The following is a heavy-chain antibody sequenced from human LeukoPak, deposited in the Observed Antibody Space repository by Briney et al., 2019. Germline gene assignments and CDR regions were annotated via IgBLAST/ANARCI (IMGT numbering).Heavy chain of an antibody. J-gene: IGHJ4*02. CDR1: GFTFSSYG. D-gene: IGHD6-13*01. CDR3: AGEIAAAIYHTVGPAPLIFAS. CDR2: ISYDGSNK. Sequence: GGSLRLSCAASGFTFSSYGMHWVRQAPGKGLEWVAVISYDGSNKYYADSVKGRFTISRDNSKNTLYLQMNSLRAEDTAVYYCAGEIAAAIYHTVGPAPLIFASWGQGTLVTVSS. V-gene: IGHV3-30*03.